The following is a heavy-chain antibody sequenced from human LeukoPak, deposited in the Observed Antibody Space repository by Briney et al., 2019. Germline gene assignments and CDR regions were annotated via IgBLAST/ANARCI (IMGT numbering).Heavy chain of an antibody. D-gene: IGHD3-10*01. J-gene: IGHJ4*02. CDR3: VRVVHYGSGPAVG. CDR1: GFTLSTFY. CDR2: INQDGSEK. V-gene: IGHV3-7*03. Sequence: GGYLRLSCAASGFTLSTFYMTWVRQAPGKGLEWVANINQDGSEKYYVDSVKGRFTVSRDNSKNTLYLQMNSLRAEDTAVYYCVRVVHYGSGPAVGWGQGTLVTVSS.